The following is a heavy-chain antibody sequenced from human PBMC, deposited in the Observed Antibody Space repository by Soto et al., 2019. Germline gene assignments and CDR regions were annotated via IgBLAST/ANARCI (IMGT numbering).Heavy chain of an antibody. CDR1: GGSISSYY. CDR2: IYYSGST. D-gene: IGHD2-2*01. J-gene: IGHJ4*02. Sequence: SETLSLTCTVSGGSISSYYWSWIRQPPGKGLEWIGYIYYSGSTNYNPSLKSRDTISVDTSKNQFSLKLSSVTAADTAVYYCARHLSSSPSLVPAAMGPLDYWGQGTLVTVSS. V-gene: IGHV4-59*08. CDR3: ARHLSSSPSLVPAAMGPLDY.